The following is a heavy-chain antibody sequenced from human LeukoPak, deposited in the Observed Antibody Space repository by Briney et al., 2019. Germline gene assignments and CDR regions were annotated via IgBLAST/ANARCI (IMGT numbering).Heavy chain of an antibody. CDR3: ARDFSYQLLWIWFDP. CDR2: INPNSGGT. Sequence: GASVKVSCKASGYTFTSYGISWVRQAPGQGLEWMGWINPNSGGTNYAQKFQGRVTMTRDTSISTAYMELSRLRSDDTAVYYCARDFSYQLLWIWFDPWGQGTLVTVSS. J-gene: IGHJ5*02. CDR1: GYTFTSYG. V-gene: IGHV1-2*02. D-gene: IGHD2-2*01.